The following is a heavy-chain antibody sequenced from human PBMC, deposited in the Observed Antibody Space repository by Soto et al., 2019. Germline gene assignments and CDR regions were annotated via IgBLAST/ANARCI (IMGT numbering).Heavy chain of an antibody. Sequence: DVQLVESGGGLVKPGGSLRLSCAASGFIFSSHNMNWVRQAPGKGLEWVSSITGSSSYIFYADSVKGRFTISRDNAKKKVYLQVNSLRAEDTGVYYCARLVASETGYGMDVWGQGTTVTVSS. CDR1: GFIFSSHN. CDR2: ITGSSSYI. V-gene: IGHV3-21*01. CDR3: ARLVASETGYGMDV. J-gene: IGHJ6*02. D-gene: IGHD3-9*01.